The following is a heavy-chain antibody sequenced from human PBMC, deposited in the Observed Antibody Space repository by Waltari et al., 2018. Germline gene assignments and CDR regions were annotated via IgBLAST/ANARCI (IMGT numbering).Heavy chain of an antibody. Sequence: EGHLLESGGGLVQPGGSLRLSCVAFGFTFINYAMSWVRQAPGKGLEWVSGISDSGVVTKYADSVKGRFTVSRDNSKNTLYLQLNSLRAEDTAVYYCARHLYSIDYLELDNWGQGTLVTVSS. D-gene: IGHD3-22*01. J-gene: IGHJ4*02. CDR2: ISDSGVVT. V-gene: IGHV3-23*01. CDR1: GFTFINYA. CDR3: ARHLYSIDYLELDN.